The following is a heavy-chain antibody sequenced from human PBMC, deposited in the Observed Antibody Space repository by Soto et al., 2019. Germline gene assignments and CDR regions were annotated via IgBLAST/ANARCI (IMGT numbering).Heavy chain of an antibody. CDR2: IWYDGSNK. CDR1: GFTFSSYG. D-gene: IGHD3-3*01. Sequence: GQLVESGGGVVQPGRSLRLSCAASGFTFSSYGMHWVRQAPGKGLEWVAVIWYDGSNKYYADSVKGRFTISRDNSKNTLYLQMNSLRAEDTAVYYCARDRTYYDFWSGYYAGGYFDYWGQGTLVTVSS. CDR3: ARDRTYYDFWSGYYAGGYFDY. V-gene: IGHV3-33*01. J-gene: IGHJ4*02.